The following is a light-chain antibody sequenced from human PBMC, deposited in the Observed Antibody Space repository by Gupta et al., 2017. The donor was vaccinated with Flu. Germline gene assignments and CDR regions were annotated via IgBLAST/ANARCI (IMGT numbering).Light chain of an antibody. Sequence: EVVLTQSPATLSLSPGERATLSCRASLYIGNYLAWYQQKPGQAPRLLISDASNRATGIPARFSGSGSGTDFTLTISNLEPEDVAVYYCQQRNNWPKTFGQGTKVEIK. CDR1: LYIGNY. V-gene: IGKV3-11*01. CDR2: DAS. CDR3: QQRNNWPKT. J-gene: IGKJ1*01.